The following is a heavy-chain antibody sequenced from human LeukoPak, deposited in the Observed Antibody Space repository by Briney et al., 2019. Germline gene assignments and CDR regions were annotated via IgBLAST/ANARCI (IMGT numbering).Heavy chain of an antibody. CDR3: ARDRSPLRGVNYYYMDV. Sequence: PGGSLRLSCAASGFTFSSYAMSWVRQAPGKGLEWVSAISGSGGSTYYADSVKGRFTISRDNSKNTLYLQMNSLRAEDTAVYYCARDRSPLRGVNYYYMDVWGKGTTVTVSS. D-gene: IGHD3-10*01. V-gene: IGHV3-23*01. CDR2: ISGSGGST. CDR1: GFTFSSYA. J-gene: IGHJ6*03.